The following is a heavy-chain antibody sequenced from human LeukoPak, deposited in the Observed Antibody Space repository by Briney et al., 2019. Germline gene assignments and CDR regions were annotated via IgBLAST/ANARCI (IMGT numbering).Heavy chain of an antibody. V-gene: IGHV4-4*07. Sequence: SETLSLTYTVSGGSISSYYWSWIRQPAGKGLEWIGRIYTSGSTNYNPSLKSRVTMSVDTSKNQFSLKLSSVTAADTAVYYCARGGSAAGTFYYFDYWGQGTLVTVSS. CDR3: ARGGSAAGTFYYFDY. J-gene: IGHJ4*02. CDR1: GGSISSYY. D-gene: IGHD6-13*01. CDR2: IYTSGST.